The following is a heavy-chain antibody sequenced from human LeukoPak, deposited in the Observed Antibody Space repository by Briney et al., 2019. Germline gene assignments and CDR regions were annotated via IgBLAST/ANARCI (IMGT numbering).Heavy chain of an antibody. CDR3: ARAALTYYDFWSGYGKDYYGMDV. CDR1: GFTFSSYS. CDR2: ISSSSSYI. D-gene: IGHD3-3*01. Sequence: GGSLRLSCAASGFTFSSYSMNWVRQAPGKGLEWVSSISSSSSYIYYADSVKGRFTISRDNAKNSLYLQMNSLRAEDTAVYYCARAALTYYDFWSGYGKDYYGMDVWGQGTTVTVSS. V-gene: IGHV3-21*01. J-gene: IGHJ6*02.